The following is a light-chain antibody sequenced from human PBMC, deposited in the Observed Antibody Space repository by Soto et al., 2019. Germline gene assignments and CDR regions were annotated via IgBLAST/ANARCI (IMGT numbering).Light chain of an antibody. CDR2: DAY. Sequence: DLQMTQSPSALSASVGDRVTITCLASHDIGNYLNWYQQKPGTAPALLIYDAYTLERGVPSRFSGSGFGTDFSFTINSLQPEDIATYYCQQYDNMPLTFGGGTKLEIK. J-gene: IGKJ4*01. V-gene: IGKV1-33*01. CDR3: QQYDNMPLT. CDR1: HDIGNY.